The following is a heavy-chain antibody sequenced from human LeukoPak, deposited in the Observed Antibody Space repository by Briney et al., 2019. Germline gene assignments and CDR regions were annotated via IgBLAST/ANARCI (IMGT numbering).Heavy chain of an antibody. Sequence: ASVKVSCKASGYTFTGYYMHWVRQAPRQGLEWMGWINPNSGGTNYAQKFQGRVTMTRDTSISTAYMELSRLRSDDTAVYYCARADATYCSSTSCFNPAIDYWGQGTLVTVSS. V-gene: IGHV1-2*02. D-gene: IGHD2-2*01. CDR3: ARADATYCSSTSCFNPAIDY. CDR1: GYTFTGYY. J-gene: IGHJ4*02. CDR2: INPNSGGT.